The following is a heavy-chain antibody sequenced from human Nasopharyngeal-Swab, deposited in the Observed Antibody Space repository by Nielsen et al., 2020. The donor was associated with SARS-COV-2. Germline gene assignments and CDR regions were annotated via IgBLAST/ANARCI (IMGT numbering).Heavy chain of an antibody. Sequence: SVKVSCKASGGTFSSFAVNWVRQAPGQGLEWMGRIIPFLGIANYAWNLRGRVTITADKSTSTAYMELSSLRSEDTAVYYCAKGDWGSGWYNWGQGTLVTVSS. J-gene: IGHJ4*02. CDR2: IIPFLGIA. CDR1: GGTFSSFA. D-gene: IGHD6-19*01. CDR3: AKGDWGSGWYN. V-gene: IGHV1-69*04.